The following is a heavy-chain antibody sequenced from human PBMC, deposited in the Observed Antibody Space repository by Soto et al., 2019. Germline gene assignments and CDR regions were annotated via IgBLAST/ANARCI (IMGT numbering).Heavy chain of an antibody. CDR1: GGSMGSYY. D-gene: IGHD6-6*01. Sequence: EILAVTCTDSGGSMGSYYWSWIRQPAGKGLEWIGRIYTSGSTNYNPSLKSRVTMSVDTSKNQFSLKLSSVTAADTAVYYCARDWVGSSSWRTIRFDAWGQGTLVTVSS. V-gene: IGHV4-4*07. J-gene: IGHJ5*02. CDR2: IYTSGST. CDR3: ARDWVGSSSWRTIRFDA.